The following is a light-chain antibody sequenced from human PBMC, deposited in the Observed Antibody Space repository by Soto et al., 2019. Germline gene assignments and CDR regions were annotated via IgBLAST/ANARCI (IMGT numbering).Light chain of an antibody. Sequence: IVLTQSPGTLSLSPGERATLSCRASQNFGNTFLAWYQQKPGQAPRLLIYGASSRATGIPDRISGSGSGTDFTLTISRLEPEDFAVYFCQKYGSSPYTFGQGTKLEIK. J-gene: IGKJ2*01. CDR1: QNFGNTF. CDR3: QKYGSSPYT. CDR2: GAS. V-gene: IGKV3-20*01.